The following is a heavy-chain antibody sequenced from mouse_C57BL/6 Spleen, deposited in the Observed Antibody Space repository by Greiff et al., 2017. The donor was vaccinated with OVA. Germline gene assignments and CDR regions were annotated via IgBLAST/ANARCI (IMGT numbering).Heavy chain of an antibody. CDR1: GYAFSSYW. CDR2: IYPGDGDT. CDR3: ARSPSNFYAMDY. D-gene: IGHD2-5*01. J-gene: IGHJ4*01. Sequence: VQLQQSGAELVKPGASVKISCKASGYAFSSYWMNWVKQRPGQGLEWIGQIYPGDGDTNYNGKFKGKATLTADKSSSTAYMQLSSLTSEGSAVYFCARSPSNFYAMDYWGQGTSVTVSS. V-gene: IGHV1-80*01.